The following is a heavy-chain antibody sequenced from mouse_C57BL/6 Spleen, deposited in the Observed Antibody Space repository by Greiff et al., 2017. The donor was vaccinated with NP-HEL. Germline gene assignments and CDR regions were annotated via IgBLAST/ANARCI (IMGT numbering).Heavy chain of an antibody. CDR2: IDPSDSYT. Sequence: QVQLQQPGAELVKPGASVKLSCKASGYTFTSYWMQWVKQRPGQGLEWIGEIDPSDSYTNYNQKFKGKATLTVDTSSSTAYMQLSSLTSEDSAVYYCARWITTVVDFDVWGTGTTVTVSS. V-gene: IGHV1-50*01. J-gene: IGHJ1*03. CDR3: ARWITTVVDFDV. D-gene: IGHD1-1*01. CDR1: GYTFTSYW.